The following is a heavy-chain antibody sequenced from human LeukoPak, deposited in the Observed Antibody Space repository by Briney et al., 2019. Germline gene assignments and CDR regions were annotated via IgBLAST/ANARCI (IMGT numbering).Heavy chain of an antibody. V-gene: IGHV1-46*01. J-gene: IGHJ4*02. CDR1: GYTFTSYY. CDR3: ATLLPYGDFDY. CDR2: VIPSDGAT. Sequence: ASVKVSCKTSGYTFTSYYMHWVRQAPGQGLEWMGIVIPSDGATKYAPKFQGRVTMTRDTSTTTVYMELSSLRSEDTAVYYCATLLPYGDFDYWGQGTLVTVSS. D-gene: IGHD4-17*01.